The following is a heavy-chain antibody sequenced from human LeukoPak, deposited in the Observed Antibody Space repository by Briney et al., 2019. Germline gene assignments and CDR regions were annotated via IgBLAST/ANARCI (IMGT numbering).Heavy chain of an antibody. D-gene: IGHD6-19*01. J-gene: IGHJ3*02. CDR2: IYYSGST. CDR1: GGSISSYY. V-gene: IGHV4-59*01. Sequence: PSETLSLTCTVSGGSISSYYWSWIRQPPGKGLEWIGYIYYSGSTNYNPSLKSRVTISVDTSKNQFSLKLSSVTAADTAVYYCARIRYSSGWWGPLNAFDIWGQGTMVTVSS. CDR3: ARIRYSSGWWGPLNAFDI.